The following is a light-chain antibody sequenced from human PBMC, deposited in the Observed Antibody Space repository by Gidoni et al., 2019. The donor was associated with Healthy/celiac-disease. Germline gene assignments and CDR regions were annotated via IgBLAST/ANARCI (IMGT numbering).Light chain of an antibody. CDR3: AAWDDSRVV. V-gene: IGLV1-44*01. J-gene: IGLJ2*01. CDR1: SPNIGSNT. Sequence: QSVLTPPPSASGTPGQRVTISCSGSSPNIGSNTVNWYKQLPGTAPKLLIYSNNQRPSGVPDRFSGSKSGTSASLAISGLQSEDEADYYCAAWDDSRVVFGGGTKLTVL. CDR2: SNN.